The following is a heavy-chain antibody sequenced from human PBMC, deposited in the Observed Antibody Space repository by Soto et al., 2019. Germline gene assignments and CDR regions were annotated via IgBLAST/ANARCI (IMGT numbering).Heavy chain of an antibody. CDR1: GGSISSGGYS. V-gene: IGHV4-30-2*01. CDR3: ARAGGLGAVAVDY. D-gene: IGHD6-19*01. Sequence: QLQLQESGSGLVKPSQTLSLTCAVSGGSISSGGYSWSWIRQPPGKGLEWIGYIYHSGSTYYNPALKSRVTISVDRSKNQFSLKLRSVTAADTAVYYCARAGGLGAVAVDYWGQGTLVTVSS. J-gene: IGHJ4*02. CDR2: IYHSGST.